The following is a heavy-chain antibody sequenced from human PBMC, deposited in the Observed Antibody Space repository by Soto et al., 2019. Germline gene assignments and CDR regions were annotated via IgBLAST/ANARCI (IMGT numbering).Heavy chain of an antibody. D-gene: IGHD3-22*01. V-gene: IGHV1-8*01. CDR1: GYTFTSYD. CDR3: AREHSGYASIDY. Sequence: QVQLVQSGAEVKKPGASVKVSCKASGYTFTSYDINWVRQATGQGLEWMGWMNPNSGNTGYAQKFQGRVTMTRNTSLSTAYMELSSLRYGETAVYYCAREHSGYASIDYWGQGTLVTVSS. CDR2: MNPNSGNT. J-gene: IGHJ4*02.